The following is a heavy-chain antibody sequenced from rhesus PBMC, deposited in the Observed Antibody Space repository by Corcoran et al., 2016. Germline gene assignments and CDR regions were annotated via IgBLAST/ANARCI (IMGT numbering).Heavy chain of an antibody. CDR1: GYTFTSYS. Sequence: QVQLVQSGAEVKKPGASVKLSCKASGYTFTSYSINWVRQAPGQGLEWMVWINPNNGNTGYAQKFQGRVTMTRDTSTSTAYMELNSLRAEDTAVYYCAKGYGGSSYSFDYWGQGVLVTVSS. CDR3: AKGYGGSSYSFDY. J-gene: IGHJ4*01. V-gene: IGHV1-200*01. CDR2: INPNNGNT. D-gene: IGHD6-43*01.